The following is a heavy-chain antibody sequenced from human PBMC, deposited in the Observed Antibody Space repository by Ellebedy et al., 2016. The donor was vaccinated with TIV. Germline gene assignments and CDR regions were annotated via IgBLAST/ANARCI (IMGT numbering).Heavy chain of an antibody. D-gene: IGHD6-19*01. CDR3: GRNRRAVAGIVGN. J-gene: IGHJ4*02. Sequence: GESLKISCAASGFTVSNSYMSWVRQAPGKGLEWVAIIYSGGNSYHRDSVKGRFTISRDNSKNILYLQMNSLRVEDTAVYFCGRNRRAVAGIVGNWGQGTLVSVSS. V-gene: IGHV3-66*01. CDR1: GFTVSNSY. CDR2: IYSGGNS.